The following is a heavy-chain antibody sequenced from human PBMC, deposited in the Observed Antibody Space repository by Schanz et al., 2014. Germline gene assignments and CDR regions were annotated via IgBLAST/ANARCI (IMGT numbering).Heavy chain of an antibody. D-gene: IGHD3-9*01. Sequence: EVQLVESGGGMVQPGGSLRLSCAASGFTFSDHYMDWVRQAPGKGLEWVGRITNKPNNYNTEYAASVKGRFTISRDDSRNSLYLQMSSLKTEDTAVYYCARRNFYDKSAAFDYWGQGTLXTVSA. J-gene: IGHJ4*02. CDR2: ITNKPNNYNT. V-gene: IGHV3-72*01. CDR3: ARRNFYDKSAAFDY. CDR1: GFTFSDHY.